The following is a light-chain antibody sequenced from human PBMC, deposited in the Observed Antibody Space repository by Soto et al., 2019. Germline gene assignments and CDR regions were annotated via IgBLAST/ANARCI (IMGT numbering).Light chain of an antibody. Sequence: EIVLTQSPGTLSLSPGERATLSCRASQSVSSNYLAWYQQRPGQAPRLLIYGASSRATGIPDRFSGSGSGADFTLTISRLEPEDFAVYSCQQYGSSPILAFGGGTNVEIK. CDR1: QSVSSNY. CDR3: QQYGSSPILA. CDR2: GAS. V-gene: IGKV3-20*01. J-gene: IGKJ4*01.